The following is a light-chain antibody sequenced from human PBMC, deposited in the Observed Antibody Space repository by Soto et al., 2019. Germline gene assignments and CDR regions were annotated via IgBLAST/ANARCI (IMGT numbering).Light chain of an antibody. J-gene: IGLJ1*01. Sequence: QSALTQPPSASGSPGQSVTISCTGSSSDVGGYNYVSWYQQFPGEAPKLIIYEVTKRPSGVPDRFSGSKSGNTASLTVSGLQAEDEADYYCSSFADRNNFVFGTGTKVTVL. V-gene: IGLV2-8*01. CDR1: SSDVGGYNY. CDR3: SSFADRNNFV. CDR2: EVT.